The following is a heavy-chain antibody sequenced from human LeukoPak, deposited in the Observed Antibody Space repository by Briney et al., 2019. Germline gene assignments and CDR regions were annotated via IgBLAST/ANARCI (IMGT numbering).Heavy chain of an antibody. CDR1: GYTFTCYY. D-gene: IGHD6-13*01. CDR2: INPNSGGT. J-gene: IGHJ3*01. CDR3: ARGLPAPEGLHAFDV. Sequence: ASVKVSCKASGYTFTCYYMHWVRQAPGQGLEWMGWINPNSGGTNYVQKFQGRVTMTRDTSISTAYMELSRLRSDDTAVYYCARGLPAPEGLHAFDVWGQGTMVTVSS. V-gene: IGHV1-2*02.